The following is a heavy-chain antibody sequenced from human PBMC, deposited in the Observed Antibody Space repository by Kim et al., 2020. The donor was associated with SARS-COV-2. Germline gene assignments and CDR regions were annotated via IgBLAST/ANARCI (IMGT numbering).Heavy chain of an antibody. J-gene: IGHJ4*02. CDR3: ARAGDSSGYYLGFDY. V-gene: IGHV3-53*04. Sequence: DSVKGRFTISRNNSKNTLYLQMNSLRAEDTAVYYCARAGDSSGYYLGFDYWGQGTLVTVSA. D-gene: IGHD3-22*01.